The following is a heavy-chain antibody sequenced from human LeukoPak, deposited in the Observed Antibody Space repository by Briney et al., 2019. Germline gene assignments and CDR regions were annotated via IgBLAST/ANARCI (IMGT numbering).Heavy chain of an antibody. CDR3: ARQGYTVSYYFLDY. D-gene: IGHD1-26*01. Sequence: SETLSLTCDVSGGSVRSYWWGWVRQPAGKGLEWLGRIYSTGSTRFNPSLKSRLSLSIDTSTNQFSLTLTSVTAADTAVYFCARQGYTVSYYFLDYWSQGTLVTVSS. V-gene: IGHV4-4*07. CDR1: GGSVRSYW. CDR2: IYSTGST. J-gene: IGHJ4*02.